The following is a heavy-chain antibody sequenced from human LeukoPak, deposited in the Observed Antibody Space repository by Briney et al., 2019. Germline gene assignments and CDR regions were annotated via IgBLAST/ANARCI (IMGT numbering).Heavy chain of an antibody. CDR2: ISGNGGST. Sequence: GGSLRLSCAASGFTFSNYVMNWVRQAPGKGLEWVSGISGNGGSTYYADSVKGRFTLSRDNSKNTLDLQMSSLRAEHTAVYYCAKALGYYDSSGYLNFDSWGQGTLVTVSS. V-gene: IGHV3-23*01. CDR1: GFTFSNYV. D-gene: IGHD3-22*01. CDR3: AKALGYYDSSGYLNFDS. J-gene: IGHJ4*02.